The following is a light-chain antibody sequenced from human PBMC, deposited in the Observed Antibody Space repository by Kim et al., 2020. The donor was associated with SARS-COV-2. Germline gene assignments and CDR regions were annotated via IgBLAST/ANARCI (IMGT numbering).Light chain of an antibody. CDR2: LAS. Sequence: SASVGDRVTSTWRASENIGTWLAWYQQKPGRAPSLLIYLASTLESGVPSRFSGTGSGTEFSLSITSLQPDDFATYYCQHYSRFPYTFGQGTKLEI. CDR3: QHYSRFPYT. CDR1: ENIGTW. J-gene: IGKJ2*01. V-gene: IGKV1-5*03.